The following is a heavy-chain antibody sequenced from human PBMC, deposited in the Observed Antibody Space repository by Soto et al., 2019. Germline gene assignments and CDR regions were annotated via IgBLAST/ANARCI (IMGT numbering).Heavy chain of an antibody. J-gene: IGHJ4*02. Sequence: QVQLVESGGGVVQPGRSLRLSCAASGFTFSSYGMHWVRQAPGKGLEWVAVISYDGSNKYYADSVKGRFTISRDNSKNTLYLQMNSLRAEDTAVYYCAKGVDYVGYYFDYWGQGTLVTVSS. V-gene: IGHV3-30*18. CDR2: ISYDGSNK. D-gene: IGHD4-17*01. CDR3: AKGVDYVGYYFDY. CDR1: GFTFSSYG.